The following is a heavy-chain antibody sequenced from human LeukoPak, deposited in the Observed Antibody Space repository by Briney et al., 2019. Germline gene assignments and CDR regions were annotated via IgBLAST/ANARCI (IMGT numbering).Heavy chain of an antibody. V-gene: IGHV3-15*01. J-gene: IGHJ4*02. CDR1: AFAFSNAW. Sequence: GGSLRLSCAASAFAFSNAWMNWVRQAPGKGLEWVGRIKSKTDGGTTDYAAPVKGRFTISRDDSKNTLYLQMNSLKTEDTAVYYCTTEERVSSGYCSGGSCYIDYWGQGTLVTVSS. CDR3: TTEERVSSGYCSGGSCYIDY. D-gene: IGHD2-15*01. CDR2: IKSKTDGGTT.